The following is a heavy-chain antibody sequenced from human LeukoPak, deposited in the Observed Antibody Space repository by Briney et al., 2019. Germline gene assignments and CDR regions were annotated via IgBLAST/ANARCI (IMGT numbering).Heavy chain of an antibody. CDR2: IYHSGST. CDR1: GGSISSGGYY. D-gene: IGHD3-22*01. V-gene: IGHV4-30-2*05. J-gene: IGHJ2*01. CDR3: ARGSDYDSSGVDL. Sequence: SQTLSLTCTVSGGSISSGGYYWSWIRQPPGKGLEWIGYIYHSGSTYYNPSLKSRVTISVDTSKNQFSLKLSSVTAADTAVYYCARGSDYDSSGVDLWGRGTLVTVSS.